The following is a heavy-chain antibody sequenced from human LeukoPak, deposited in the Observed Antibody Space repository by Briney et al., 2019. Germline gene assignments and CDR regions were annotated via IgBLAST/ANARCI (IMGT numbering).Heavy chain of an antibody. CDR2: ISSRSSYI. J-gene: IGHJ4*02. CDR3: ASGGTTVTTYDY. CDR1: GFTFSNYS. V-gene: IGHV3-21*01. D-gene: IGHD4-17*01. Sequence: GGSLRLSCAASGFTFSNYSMNWVRQAPGKGLEWVSSISSRSSYIYYADSVKGRFTISRDNAKNTLYLQMNSLRAEDTAVYYCASGGTTVTTYDYWGQGTLVTVSS.